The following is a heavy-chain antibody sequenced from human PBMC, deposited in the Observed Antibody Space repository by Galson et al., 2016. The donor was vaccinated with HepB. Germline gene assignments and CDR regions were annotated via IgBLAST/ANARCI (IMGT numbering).Heavy chain of an antibody. CDR2: ITSSSGYI. V-gene: IGHV3-21*01. J-gene: IGHJ6*02. CDR3: ARSGANSVYGGRVIEYYYYYGMDV. CDR1: GFTFSGYT. D-gene: IGHD2-8*01. Sequence: SLRLSCAASGFTFSGYTMNWVRQTPEKGLEWVSSITSSSGYIYYADSLKGRFPISRDNAKNSLYLQMNSLRAEDTAVYYCARSGANSVYGGRVIEYYYYYGMDVWGQGTTVTVSS.